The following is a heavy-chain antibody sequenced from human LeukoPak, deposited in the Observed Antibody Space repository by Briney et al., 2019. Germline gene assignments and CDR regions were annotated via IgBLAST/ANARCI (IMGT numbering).Heavy chain of an antibody. J-gene: IGHJ4*02. CDR3: ARALVVTREYFDY. D-gene: IGHD3-22*01. Sequence: PSETLSLTCTVSGDSISSSSYYWGWIRQPPGKGLEWIGSIYYSGSTYYNPSLKSRVTISVDTSKNQFSLKLSSVTAADTAVYHCARALVVTREYFDYWGQGTLVTVSS. V-gene: IGHV4-39*07. CDR2: IYYSGST. CDR1: GDSISSSSYY.